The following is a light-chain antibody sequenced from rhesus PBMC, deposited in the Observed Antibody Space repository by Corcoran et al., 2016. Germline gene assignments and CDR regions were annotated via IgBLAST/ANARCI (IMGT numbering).Light chain of an antibody. CDR2: DAS. V-gene: IGKV1-28*03. J-gene: IGKJ4*01. Sequence: DIQMTQSPSSLSASVGDTVTITCRASQGISSYLNWFQQKPGKAPKLLIYDASSLDSGVPSRFSGSGSVTYFTLTISSLQPEEFAAYYCLQHNSYPLTFGGGTKVEIK. CDR1: QGISSY. CDR3: LQHNSYPLT.